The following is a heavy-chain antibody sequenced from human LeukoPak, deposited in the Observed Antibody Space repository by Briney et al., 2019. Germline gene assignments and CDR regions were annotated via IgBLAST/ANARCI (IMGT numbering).Heavy chain of an antibody. V-gene: IGHV3-30*18. CDR3: AKDLRHNWDYDC. J-gene: IGHJ4*02. CDR1: GFTFSNYG. D-gene: IGHD1-20*01. CDR2: MSYDGISK. Sequence: GGSLRLSCAASGFTFSNYGMHWVRQAPGQGLEWVAVMSYDGISKYYADSVRGRVTISRDNSKNTLYLQIHSLRVEDTAVYYCAKDLRHNWDYDCWGQGTLVTVSS.